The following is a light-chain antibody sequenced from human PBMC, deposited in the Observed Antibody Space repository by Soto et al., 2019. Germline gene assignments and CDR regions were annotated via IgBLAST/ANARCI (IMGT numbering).Light chain of an antibody. J-gene: IGKJ1*01. V-gene: IGKV3-15*01. Sequence: EIVMTQSPATLSVSPGERATLSCRASQSVSSNLAWYQQKPGQAPRLLMYGASTRATGIPARFSGSGSGTEFTLTISSLQSEDFAVYYCQQYNNFGQGTKVEIK. CDR2: GAS. CDR1: QSVSSN. CDR3: QQYNN.